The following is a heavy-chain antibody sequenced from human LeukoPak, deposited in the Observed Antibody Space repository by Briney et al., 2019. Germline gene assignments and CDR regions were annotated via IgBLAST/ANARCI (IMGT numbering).Heavy chain of an antibody. CDR1: GFTFSSYA. Sequence: GGSLRLSCAASGFTFSSYAMSWVRQAPGKGLEWVSAISGSGGSTYYADSVKGRFTISRDNSKNTLYLQMYSLRAEDTAVYYCAKDLEAAGSYPEYFQHWGQGTLVTVSS. J-gene: IGHJ1*01. CDR3: AKDLEAAGSYPEYFQH. D-gene: IGHD6-13*01. CDR2: ISGSGGST. V-gene: IGHV3-23*01.